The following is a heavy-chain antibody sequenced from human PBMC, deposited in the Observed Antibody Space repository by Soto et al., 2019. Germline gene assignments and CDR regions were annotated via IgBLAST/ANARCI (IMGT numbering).Heavy chain of an antibody. Sequence: EVHLVESGGGLGQPGGSLRLSCVASGFTFSSSWMHWVRQAPGKGLVWVSGIKSDGSGTRYVDSVKGRFTISRDNAKNTLYLQVNSLRAEDTAVYYCARAAQFIYGGNSGFDFWGQGTLVTVSS. D-gene: IGHD4-17*01. CDR2: IKSDGSGT. V-gene: IGHV3-74*01. CDR3: ARAAQFIYGGNSGFDF. CDR1: GFTFSSSW. J-gene: IGHJ4*02.